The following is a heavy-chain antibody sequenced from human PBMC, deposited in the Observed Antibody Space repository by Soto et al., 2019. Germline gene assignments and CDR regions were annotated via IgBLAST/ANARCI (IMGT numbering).Heavy chain of an antibody. CDR1: GGSFSGYY. J-gene: IGHJ6*02. D-gene: IGHD3-10*01. V-gene: IGHV4-34*01. CDR2: INHSGST. CDR3: ARAYYYGSGSSRRYYGMDV. Sequence: SETLSLTCAVYGGSFSGYYWSWIRQPPGKGLEWIGEINHSGSTNYNPSLKSRVTISVDTSKNQFSLKLSSVTAADTAVYYCARAYYYGSGSSRRYYGMDVWGQGTTVTVSS.